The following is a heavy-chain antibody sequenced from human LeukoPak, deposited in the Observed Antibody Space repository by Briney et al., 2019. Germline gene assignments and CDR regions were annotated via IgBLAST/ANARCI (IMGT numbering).Heavy chain of an antibody. V-gene: IGHV1-2*04. D-gene: IGHD2-2*02. CDR3: AFLGYCSSTSCYTAWYAFDI. J-gene: IGHJ3*02. CDR2: MNPNSGGT. CDR1: GYTFTSYD. Sequence: ASVKVSCKASGYTFTSYDINWVRQATGQGLEWMGWMNPNSGGTNYAQKFQGWVTMTRDTSISTAYMELSRLRSDDTAVYYCAFLGYCSSTSCYTAWYAFDIWGQGTMVTVSS.